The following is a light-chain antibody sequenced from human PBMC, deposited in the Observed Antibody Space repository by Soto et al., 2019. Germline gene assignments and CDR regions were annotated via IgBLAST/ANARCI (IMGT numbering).Light chain of an antibody. CDR1: QSIGRW. V-gene: IGKV1-5*03. CDR2: KAS. CDR3: QQYNDFPYT. J-gene: IGKJ2*01. Sequence: DIQMTQSPSTLSASVGDRLTISCRASQSIGRWLAWYQQKPGKAPNLLIYKASSLESGVPSRFSGSGSGTEFTLTISSLQPDDFATYYCQQYNDFPYTFGQGTKLEI.